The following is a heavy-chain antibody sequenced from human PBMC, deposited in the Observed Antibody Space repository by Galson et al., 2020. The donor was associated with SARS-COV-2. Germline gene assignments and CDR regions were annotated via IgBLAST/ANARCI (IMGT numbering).Heavy chain of an antibody. CDR1: GGSINSGGYY. D-gene: IGHD3-3*01. CDR3: ARASRTIFGVVKHFDY. CDR2: IYYRGSP. J-gene: IGHJ4*02. Sequence: ETSETLSLTCTVSGGSINSGGYYWSWIRQHPEKGLEWIGYIYYRGSPYYNPSPRIRVTIPVDTSKNQFSLKLISVTAADTAVHDCARASRTIFGVVKHFDYWGQGTLVTGSS. V-gene: IGHV4-31*03.